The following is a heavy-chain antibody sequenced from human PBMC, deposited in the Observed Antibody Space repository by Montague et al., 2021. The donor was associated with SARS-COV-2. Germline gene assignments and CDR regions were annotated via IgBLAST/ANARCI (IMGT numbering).Heavy chain of an antibody. D-gene: IGHD2-2*01. CDR2: ISYDGSNK. V-gene: IGHV3-30*18. Sequence: SLRLSCAASGFTFNSCGIHWVRQAPGKGLEWVAVISYDGSNKHYADSVKGRFTISRDNSKNTLYLQMNSLRDEDTALYYCANDQRDCNSSRCFRRWTYYYDGMDVWGQGTTVTVSS. CDR3: ANDQRDCNSSRCFRRWTYYYDGMDV. CDR1: GFTFNSCG. J-gene: IGHJ6*02.